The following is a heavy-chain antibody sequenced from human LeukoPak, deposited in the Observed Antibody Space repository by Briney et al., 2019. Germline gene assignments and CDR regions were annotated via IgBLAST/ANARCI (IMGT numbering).Heavy chain of an antibody. CDR2: IYYSGST. J-gene: IGHJ6*02. D-gene: IGHD2-2*01. CDR3: ARGPLGYCSSTSCYDGYHYYGMDV. Sequence: SETLSLTCAVYGGSFSGYYWSWIRQHPGKGLEWIGYIYYSGSTYYNPSLKSRVTISVDTSKNQFSLKLSSVTAADTAVYYCARGPLGYCSSTSCYDGYHYYGMDVWGQGTTVTVSS. V-gene: IGHV4-31*11. CDR1: GGSFSGYY.